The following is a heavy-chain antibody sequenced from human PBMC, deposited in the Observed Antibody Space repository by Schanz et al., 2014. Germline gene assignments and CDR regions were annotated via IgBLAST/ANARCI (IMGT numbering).Heavy chain of an antibody. J-gene: IGHJ3*02. V-gene: IGHV3-23*01. Sequence: EVQLLESGGDLVQPGGSLRLSCAASGFTFSSYAMSWVRQAPGKGLEWVSAISGSGGSTDYADSVTGRFTISRDNAKNTLYLQMNTLRAEDTAVYYCARKMKLGVYGGKGHDSLDIWGQGTMVTVSS. CDR3: ARKMKLGVYGGKGHDSLDI. D-gene: IGHD4-17*01. CDR2: ISGSGGST. CDR1: GFTFSSYA.